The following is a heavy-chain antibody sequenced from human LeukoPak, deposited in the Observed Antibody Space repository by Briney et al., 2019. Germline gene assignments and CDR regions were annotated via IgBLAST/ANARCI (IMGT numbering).Heavy chain of an antibody. J-gene: IGHJ5*02. Sequence: ASVKVSCKASGYTFTTYGFTWARQAPGQGLEWMGWISPYNAYTNYSQKFQGRVTMTTDTSTSTAYMELRSLRSDDTAVYYCARPTVAGRRDWFDPWGQGTLVTVSS. CDR1: GYTFTTYG. D-gene: IGHD6-19*01. V-gene: IGHV1-18*01. CDR3: ARPTVAGRRDWFDP. CDR2: ISPYNAYT.